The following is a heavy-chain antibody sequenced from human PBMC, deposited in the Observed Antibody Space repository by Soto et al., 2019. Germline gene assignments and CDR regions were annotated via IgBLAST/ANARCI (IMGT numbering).Heavy chain of an antibody. J-gene: IGHJ3*02. V-gene: IGHV3-30-3*01. Sequence: GGSLRLSCAASGFTFSSYAMHWVRQAPGKGLEWVAVISYDGSNKYYADSVKGRFTISRDNSKNTLYLQMNSLRAEDTAVYYCAAEVDIVVVPAAPGGAFDIWGQGTMVTDS. CDR1: GFTFSSYA. CDR3: AAEVDIVVVPAAPGGAFDI. D-gene: IGHD2-2*03. CDR2: ISYDGSNK.